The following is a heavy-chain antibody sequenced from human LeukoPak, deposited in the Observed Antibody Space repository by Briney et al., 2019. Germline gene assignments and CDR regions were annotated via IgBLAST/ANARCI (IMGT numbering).Heavy chain of an antibody. Sequence: SETLSLTCTVSGASVSSYYWIWIRQPAGRGLEWIGRIDASGSTNYNPSLKSRVTISVDTSKNQFSLKLSSVTAADTAVYYCARDRRWFGELLYPGTQQGYGMDVWGQGTTVTVSS. J-gene: IGHJ6*02. CDR2: IDASGST. CDR3: ARDRRWFGELLYPGTQQGYGMDV. V-gene: IGHV4-4*07. D-gene: IGHD3-10*01. CDR1: GASVSSYY.